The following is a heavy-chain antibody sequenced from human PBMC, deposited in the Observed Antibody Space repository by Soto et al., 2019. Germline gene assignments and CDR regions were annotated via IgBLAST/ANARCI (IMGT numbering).Heavy chain of an antibody. CDR2: ISYDGSNK. Sequence: GGSLRLSCAASGFTFSSYGMHWVRQAPGKGLEWVAVISYDGSNKYYADSVKGRFTISRDNSKTTLYLQMNSLRAEDTAVYYCAKWAYVWGRGNFDYWGQGTLVTVYS. CDR1: GFTFSSYG. V-gene: IGHV3-30*18. J-gene: IGHJ4*02. D-gene: IGHD3-16*01. CDR3: AKWAYVWGRGNFDY.